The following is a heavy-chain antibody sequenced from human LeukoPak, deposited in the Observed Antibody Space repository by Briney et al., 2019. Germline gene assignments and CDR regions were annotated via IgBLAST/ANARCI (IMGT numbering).Heavy chain of an antibody. Sequence: GASVKVSFKASGYTFTSYGISWVRQAPGQGLEWMGWISAYNGNTNYAQKLQGRVTMTTDTSTSTAYMELRSLRSDDTAVSYCATEYLGITMVRGAIYYWGQGTLVTVSS. V-gene: IGHV1-18*01. J-gene: IGHJ4*02. CDR1: GYTFTSYG. CDR3: ATEYLGITMVRGAIYY. D-gene: IGHD3-10*01. CDR2: ISAYNGNT.